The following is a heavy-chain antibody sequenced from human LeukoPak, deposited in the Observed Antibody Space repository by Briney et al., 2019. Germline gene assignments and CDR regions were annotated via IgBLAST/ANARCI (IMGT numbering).Heavy chain of an antibody. CDR3: ARRYSGYGNAFDI. CDR2: IYYSGST. J-gene: IGHJ3*02. Sequence: MTSETLSLTCTVSGGSISSYYWSWIRQPPGKGLEWIGYIYYSGSTNYSPSLKSRVTISVDTSKNQFSLKLYSVTAADTAVYYCARRYSGYGNAFDIWGQGTMVTVSS. D-gene: IGHD5-12*01. V-gene: IGHV4-59*08. CDR1: GGSISSYY.